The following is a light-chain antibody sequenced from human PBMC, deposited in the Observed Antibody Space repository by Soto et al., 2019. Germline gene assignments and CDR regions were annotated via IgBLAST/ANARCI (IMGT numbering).Light chain of an antibody. CDR2: GVV. CDR1: GNDVGAYND. V-gene: IGLV2-11*01. CDR3: CSYAGGNTYL. Sequence: QSALTQPRSVSGAPGQSVTISCTGSGNDVGAYNDVSWYQQHPGRPPKLLIYGVVRRPSGVPDRFSGSKSGNAASLTIAGLQAEDDADYFCCSYAGGNTYLFGAGTKLTVL. J-gene: IGLJ2*01.